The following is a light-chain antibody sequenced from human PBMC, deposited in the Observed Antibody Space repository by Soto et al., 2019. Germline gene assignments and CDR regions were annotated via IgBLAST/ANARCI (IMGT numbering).Light chain of an antibody. V-gene: IGLV2-11*01. Sequence: QSALTQPRSVSGSPGQSVTISCTGTSSDVGGYNYVSWYQQHPGKAPKLMISDVSKRPSGVPDRFSGFKSGNTASLTISGLQAEDEADYYCCSYAGSFVVFGGGTKVTVL. CDR3: CSYAGSFVV. J-gene: IGLJ2*01. CDR1: SSDVGGYNY. CDR2: DVS.